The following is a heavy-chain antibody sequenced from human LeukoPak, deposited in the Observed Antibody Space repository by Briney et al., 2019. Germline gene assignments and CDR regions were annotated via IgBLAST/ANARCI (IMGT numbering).Heavy chain of an antibody. Sequence: GGSLRPSCAASGFTFSSYSMNWAGQAPGKGLEWVSYISSRSSTINYADSVKGRFTISRDNAKNSLYLQMNSLRAEDTAVYYCARVAFGIFGVETSDAFDIWGQGTMVTVSS. J-gene: IGHJ3*02. CDR1: GFTFSSYS. V-gene: IGHV3-48*01. CDR2: ISSRSSTI. CDR3: ARVAFGIFGVETSDAFDI. D-gene: IGHD3-3*01.